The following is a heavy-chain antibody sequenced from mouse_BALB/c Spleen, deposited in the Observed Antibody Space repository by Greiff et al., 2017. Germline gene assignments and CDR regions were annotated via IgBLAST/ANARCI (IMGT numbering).Heavy chain of an antibody. J-gene: IGHJ3*01. V-gene: IGHV1-5*01. D-gene: IGHD2-14*01. CDR2: IYPGNSDT. CDR1: GYSFTSYW. Sequence: EVQLQQSGTVLARPGASVKMSCKASGYSFTSYWMHWVKQRPGQGLEWIGAIYPGNSDTSYNQKFKGKAKLTAVTSASTAYMELSSLTNEDSAVYYCTRKDRYDGAWFAYWGQGTLVTVSA. CDR3: TRKDRYDGAWFAY.